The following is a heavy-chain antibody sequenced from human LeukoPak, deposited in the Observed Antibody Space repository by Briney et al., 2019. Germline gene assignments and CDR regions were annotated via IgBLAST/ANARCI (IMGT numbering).Heavy chain of an antibody. CDR2: ISAYNGNT. J-gene: IGHJ6*02. Sequence: GASVKVSCKASGYTFTSYGISWVRQAPGQGLEWMGWISAYNGNTNYAQKLQGRVTMTTDTSTSTAYMELRSLRSDDTAVYYCARDPGLTGSPYYYYGMDVWGQGTTVTVSS. CDR1: GYTFTSYG. D-gene: IGHD3-9*01. CDR3: ARDPGLTGSPYYYYGMDV. V-gene: IGHV1-18*01.